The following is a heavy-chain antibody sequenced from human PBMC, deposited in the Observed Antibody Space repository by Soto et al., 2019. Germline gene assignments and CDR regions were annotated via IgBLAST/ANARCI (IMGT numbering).Heavy chain of an antibody. CDR1: GGSISSHY. CDR3: AKELKPYNSGWYFALS. Sequence: ETLSLTCTVAGGSISSHYWSWIRQPAGKGLEWIGRIYLSGNTKINPSLKNRVTMSVDASKNQFSLNLKSVTAADTAVYYCAKELKPYNSGWYFALSGGQGTLVTVSS. J-gene: IGHJ4*02. D-gene: IGHD6-19*01. CDR2: IYLSGNT. V-gene: IGHV4-4*07.